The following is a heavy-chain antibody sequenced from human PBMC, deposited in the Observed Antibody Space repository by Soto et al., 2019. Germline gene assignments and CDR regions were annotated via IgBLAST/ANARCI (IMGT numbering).Heavy chain of an antibody. Sequence: QVQLVQSGAEVKKPGASVKVSCRASGYTFTSYGISWVRQAPGQGVEWMGWISAYNGNTNYAQKLQGRVTITTDTSQSTAYMERRSMRSDDTAVYYCARASGSSYWFDPWGQGTLVTVSS. CDR3: ARASGSSYWFDP. CDR1: GYTFTSYG. CDR2: ISAYNGNT. J-gene: IGHJ5*02. D-gene: IGHD1-26*01. V-gene: IGHV1-18*01.